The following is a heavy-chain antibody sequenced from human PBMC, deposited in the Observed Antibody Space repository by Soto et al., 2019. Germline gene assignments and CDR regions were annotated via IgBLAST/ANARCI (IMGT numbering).Heavy chain of an antibody. J-gene: IGHJ4*02. D-gene: IGHD3-22*01. CDR1: GFTFSSYA. CDR3: AKDRGYSITPSDY. CDR2: ISGSGGST. V-gene: IGHV3-23*01. Sequence: EVQLLESGGGLVQPGGSLRLSCAASGFTFSSYAMSWVRQAPGKGLEWVSAISGSGGSTYYAAYVKGRFTICRDNSKNTLYLQMNSLRAEDTAVYYCAKDRGYSITPSDYWGQGTLVTVSS.